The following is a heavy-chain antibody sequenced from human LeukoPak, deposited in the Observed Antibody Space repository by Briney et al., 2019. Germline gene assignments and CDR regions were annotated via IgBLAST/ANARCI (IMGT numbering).Heavy chain of an antibody. Sequence: GASVKVSCKASGYTFTNYYMHWVRQAPGQGLEWMGLINPSGGSTSYAQKFQGRVTMTRDTSTSTVYMELSSLRSEDTAVYYCAVYYYGSGSQNDYWGQGTLVTVSS. CDR1: GYTFTNYY. J-gene: IGHJ4*02. CDR2: INPSGGST. V-gene: IGHV1-46*01. CDR3: AVYYYGSGSQNDY. D-gene: IGHD3-10*01.